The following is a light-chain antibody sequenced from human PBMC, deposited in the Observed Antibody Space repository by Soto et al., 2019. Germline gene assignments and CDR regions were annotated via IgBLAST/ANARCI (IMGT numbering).Light chain of an antibody. V-gene: IGKV3-11*01. CDR3: QQRSNWPSIT. CDR1: QSISSA. Sequence: EIVLTQSPATLSLSPGDRAILSCRASQSISSALAWYQQKPGQAPRLLIYDASDRATGIPARFSGSRSGTDFTLTISSLEPEDFAVYYCQQRSNWPSITFGQGTRLEIK. CDR2: DAS. J-gene: IGKJ5*01.